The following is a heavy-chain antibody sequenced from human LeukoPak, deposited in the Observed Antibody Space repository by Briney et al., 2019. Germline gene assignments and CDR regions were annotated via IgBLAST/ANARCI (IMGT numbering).Heavy chain of an antibody. J-gene: IGHJ4*02. V-gene: IGHV1-8*01. CDR1: GYTFTSYD. CDR2: MNPNSGNT. CDR3: AREAYWSGYYTDY. D-gene: IGHD3-3*01. Sequence: ASVKVSCKASGYTFTSYDINWVRQATGQELEWMGWMNPNSGNTGYAQKFQGRVTMTRNTSISTAYMELSSLRSEDTAVYYCAREAYWSGYYTDYWGQGTLVTVSS.